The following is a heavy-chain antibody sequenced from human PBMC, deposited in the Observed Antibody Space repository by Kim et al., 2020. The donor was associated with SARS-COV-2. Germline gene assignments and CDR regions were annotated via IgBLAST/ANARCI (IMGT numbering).Heavy chain of an antibody. CDR3: AKDGVAARGDSFDY. J-gene: IGHJ4*02. CDR2: ISYDGSNK. V-gene: IGHV3-30*18. CDR1: GFTFSSYG. D-gene: IGHD6-6*01. Sequence: GGSLRLSCAASGFTFSSYGMHWVRQAPGKGLEWVAVISYDGSNKYYADSVKGRFTISRDNSKNTLYLQMNSLRAEDTAVYYCAKDGVAARGDSFDYWGQGTLVTVSS.